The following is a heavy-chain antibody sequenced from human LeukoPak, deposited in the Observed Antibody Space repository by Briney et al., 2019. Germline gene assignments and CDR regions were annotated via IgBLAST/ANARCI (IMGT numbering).Heavy chain of an antibody. CDR2: ISWNSGSI. J-gene: IGHJ4*02. CDR1: GFTFDDYA. CDR3: AKGPRYSSGWYFDY. V-gene: IGHV3-9*03. Sequence: GRSLRLSCAASGFTFDDYAMHWVRQAPGKGLEWVSGISWNSGSIGYADSVKGRFTISRDNAKNSLYLQMNSLRAEDMALYYCAKGPRYSSGWYFDYWGQGTLVTVFS. D-gene: IGHD6-19*01.